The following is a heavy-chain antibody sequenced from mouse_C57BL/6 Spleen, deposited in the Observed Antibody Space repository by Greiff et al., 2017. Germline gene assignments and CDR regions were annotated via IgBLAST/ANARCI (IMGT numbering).Heavy chain of an antibody. Sequence: QVQLQQSGAELVKPGASVKISCKASGYAFSSYWMNWVKQRPGKGLEWIGQIYPGDGDTNYNGKFKGKATLTADKSSSTAYMQLSSLTSEDSAVYFCARLDYEGYAMDYWGQGTSVTVSS. D-gene: IGHD2-4*01. CDR1: GYAFSSYW. V-gene: IGHV1-80*01. CDR3: ARLDYEGYAMDY. J-gene: IGHJ4*01. CDR2: IYPGDGDT.